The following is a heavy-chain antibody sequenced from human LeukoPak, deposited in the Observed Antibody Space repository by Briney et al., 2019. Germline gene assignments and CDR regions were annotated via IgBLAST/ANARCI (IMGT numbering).Heavy chain of an antibody. CDR3: AKGGIAVAGTSYYYMDV. J-gene: IGHJ6*03. D-gene: IGHD6-19*01. Sequence: TGGTLRLSCAASGFTFSTYGMSWVRQAPGKGLEWVSAISGSGVGTHYADSVKGRFTISRDNSKNTLYVQMHSLRAEDTAVYYCAKGGIAVAGTSYYYMDVWGKGTTVTISS. CDR1: GFTFSTYG. V-gene: IGHV3-23*01. CDR2: ISGSGVGT.